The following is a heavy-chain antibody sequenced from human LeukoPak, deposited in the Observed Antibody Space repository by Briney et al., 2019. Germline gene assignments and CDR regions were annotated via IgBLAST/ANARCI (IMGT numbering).Heavy chain of an antibody. J-gene: IGHJ5*02. CDR2: ISGYNGDR. CDR1: GYTFTAYY. V-gene: IGHV1-18*04. D-gene: IGHD3-3*01. CDR3: ARAKYYHFWSGYYQWFDP. Sequence: SVKVSWKASGYTFTAYYMHWVRQAPGQVLEWMGWISGYNGDRTYAQNLQGRVTMTTNTSTRTAYMQLRSLRSDDTAVYYCARAKYYHFWSGYYQWFDPWGQGTLVTVSS.